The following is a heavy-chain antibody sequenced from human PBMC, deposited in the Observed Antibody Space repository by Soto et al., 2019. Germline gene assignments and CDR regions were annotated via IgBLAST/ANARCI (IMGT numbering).Heavy chain of an antibody. CDR3: ARDGTLYDSSGYYYLY. CDR2: ITPIFGTA. D-gene: IGHD3-22*01. CDR1: GGTFSTST. V-gene: IGHV1-69*13. J-gene: IGHJ4*02. Sequence: ASVKVSCKASGGTFSTSTISWVRQAPGQGLEWMGGITPIFGTASFAQKFQGRVTITADESTSTAYMELSSLRSEDTAMYYCARDGTLYDSSGYYYLYWGQGTLVTVSS.